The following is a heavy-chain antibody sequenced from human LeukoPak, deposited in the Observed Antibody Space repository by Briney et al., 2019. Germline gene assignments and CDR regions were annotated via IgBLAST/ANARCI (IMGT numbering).Heavy chain of an antibody. CDR2: ITSGSHYI. D-gene: IGHD2/OR15-2a*01. CDR3: VRDSSFSNN. Sequence: TGGSLRLSCAASGFTFRSYTMNWVRQAPGKGLQWVSSITSGSHYIYYADSVRGRFTISRDNAKNSLYLQMNSLSPEDTAMYYCVRDSSFSNNWGQGTLVTVSS. J-gene: IGHJ4*02. CDR1: GFTFRSYT. V-gene: IGHV3-21*06.